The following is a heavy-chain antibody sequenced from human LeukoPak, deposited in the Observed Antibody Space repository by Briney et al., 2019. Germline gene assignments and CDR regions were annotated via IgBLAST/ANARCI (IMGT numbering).Heavy chain of an antibody. CDR3: ARELLHYYGSGSYFYHFDY. CDR2: IYSGGST. V-gene: IGHV3-53*01. CDR1: GFTVSSNY. J-gene: IGHJ4*02. D-gene: IGHD3-10*01. Sequence: PGGSLRLSCAASGFTVSSNYMSWVRQAPGKGLEWVSVIYSGGSTYYADSVKGRFTISRDNSKNTLYLQMNSLRAEDTAVYYCARELLHYYGSGSYFYHFDYWGQGTLVTVSS.